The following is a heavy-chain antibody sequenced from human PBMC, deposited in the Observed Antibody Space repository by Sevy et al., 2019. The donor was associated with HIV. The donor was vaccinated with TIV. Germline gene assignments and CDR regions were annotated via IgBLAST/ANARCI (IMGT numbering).Heavy chain of an antibody. CDR2: VYYTGGT. J-gene: IGHJ3*02. CDR1: GGSINSDH. Sequence: SETLSLTCTVSGGSINSDHWNWIRQPPGKGLEWIGYVYYTGGTNYNPSLKNRVTISVDRTKNQFSLKLTSVTAAATAEYYCARRNDFDIWGQGTMVTVSS. CDR3: ARRNDFDI. V-gene: IGHV4-59*08.